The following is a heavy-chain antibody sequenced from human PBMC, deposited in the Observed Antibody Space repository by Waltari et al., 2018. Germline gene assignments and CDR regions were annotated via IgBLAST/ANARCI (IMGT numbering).Heavy chain of an antibody. Sequence: NWWSWVRQPTEKGLEWIGQSHRSGRTNYNPSLEGRVSISLDTANKQLSLKVTSTTAADTAVYYCARDRGRGLYLDSWGQGILVTVSP. CDR2: SHRSGRT. CDR3: ARDRGRGLYLDS. D-gene: IGHD2-15*01. V-gene: IGHV4-4*02. J-gene: IGHJ4*02. CDR1: NW.